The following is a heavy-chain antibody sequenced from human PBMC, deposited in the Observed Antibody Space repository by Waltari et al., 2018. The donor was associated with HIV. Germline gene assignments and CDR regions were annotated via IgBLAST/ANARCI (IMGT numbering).Heavy chain of an antibody. Sequence: QLQLQESGPGLVKPSETLSLTCTVSGGSIISRGYYWGWIRQPPGKRLEWIGSMYYSGSTYFNRSLKSPFTMSVDTSKNQFSLKLSAVTAADTAVYYCARHKGSGKTHAFDSWGQGTMVTVSS. CDR1: GGSIISRGYY. D-gene: IGHD6-25*01. V-gene: IGHV4-39*01. CDR3: ARHKGSGKTHAFDS. J-gene: IGHJ3*02. CDR2: MYYSGST.